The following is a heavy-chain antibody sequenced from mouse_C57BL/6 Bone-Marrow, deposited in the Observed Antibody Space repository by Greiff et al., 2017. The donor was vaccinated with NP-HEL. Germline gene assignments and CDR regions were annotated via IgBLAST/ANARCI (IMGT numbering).Heavy chain of an antibody. CDR3: TTIHFDY. CDR1: GFNIKDDY. J-gene: IGHJ2*01. V-gene: IGHV14-4*01. CDR2: IDPENGDT. Sequence: EVQLQQSGAELVRPGASVKLSCTASGFNIKDDYMHWVKQRPEQGLEWIGWIDPENGDTEYASKFQGKATITADTSSNTAYLQLSSLTSEDTAVYYCTTIHFDYWGRGTTLTVTA.